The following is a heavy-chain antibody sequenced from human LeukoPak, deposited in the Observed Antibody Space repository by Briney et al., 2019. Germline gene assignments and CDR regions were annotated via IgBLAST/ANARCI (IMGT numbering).Heavy chain of an antibody. Sequence: SETLSLTCGVYGGAFGGFFWIWTRQAPGKGLEWIGEINPGGSTNFNPSLKSRVTMSVDTSKNQFSLRLTSVTAADTALYYCARGGYSRVFDYWGQGTLVTVSS. CDR2: INPGGST. D-gene: IGHD1-1*01. CDR1: GGAFGGFF. V-gene: IGHV4-34*01. J-gene: IGHJ4*02. CDR3: ARGGYSRVFDY.